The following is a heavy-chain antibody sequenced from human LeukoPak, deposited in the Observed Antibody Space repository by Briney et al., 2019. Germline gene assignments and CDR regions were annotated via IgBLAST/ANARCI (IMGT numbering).Heavy chain of an antibody. CDR3: ARWPNIYNYYYYGMDV. CDR1: GFTFSSYW. Sequence: GGSLRLSCAASGFTFSSYWMSWVRQAPGKGLEWVANIKRDGSEKYYVDSVKGRFTISRDNAKNSLYLQMNSLRAEDTAVYYCARWPNIYNYYYYGMDVWGQGTTVTVSS. V-gene: IGHV3-7*01. CDR2: IKRDGSEK. D-gene: IGHD2/OR15-2a*01. J-gene: IGHJ6*02.